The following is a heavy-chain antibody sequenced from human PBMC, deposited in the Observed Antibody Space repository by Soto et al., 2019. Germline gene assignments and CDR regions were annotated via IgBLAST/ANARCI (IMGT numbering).Heavy chain of an antibody. Sequence: ETLSLTCTVSGGSISSYYWSWIRQPPGKGLEWIGYIYYSGSTNYNPSLKSRVTISVDTSKNQFSLKLSSVTAADTAVYYCARGGYSYGHGYWGQGTLVTVSS. D-gene: IGHD5-18*01. CDR2: IYYSGST. J-gene: IGHJ4*02. CDR1: GGSISSYY. V-gene: IGHV4-59*01. CDR3: ARGGYSYGHGY.